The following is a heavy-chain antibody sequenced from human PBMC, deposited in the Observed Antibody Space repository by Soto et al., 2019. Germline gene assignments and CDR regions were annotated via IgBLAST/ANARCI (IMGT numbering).Heavy chain of an antibody. V-gene: IGHV4-39*01. CDR2: IYYSGST. Sequence: QLLESGPGLVKPSETLSLTCIVSGGSISSSSDYWGWIRQPPGKGLEWIGSIYYSGSTYYNPSLKSRVTISVDTSKKQFSLKLTSVTAADTAVYYCARRCPLCAGARRNGMDVWGQGTTVTVSS. J-gene: IGHJ6*02. CDR1: GGSISSSSDY. CDR3: ARRCPLCAGARRNGMDV.